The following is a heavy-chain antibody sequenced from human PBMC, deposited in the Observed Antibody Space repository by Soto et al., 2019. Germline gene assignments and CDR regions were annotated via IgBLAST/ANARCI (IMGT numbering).Heavy chain of an antibody. Sequence: GGSLRLSCAASGFTFSNAWMNWVRQAPGKGLEWVGRIKSKTDGGTTNYAAPVKGRFTIPRDDSKNTLYLQMTSLKTEDTAVYYCTTDYLISSGSKHKGYWGQGTLVTVSS. V-gene: IGHV3-15*07. D-gene: IGHD6-19*01. CDR1: GFTFSNAW. J-gene: IGHJ4*02. CDR3: TTDYLISSGSKHKGY. CDR2: IKSKTDGGTT.